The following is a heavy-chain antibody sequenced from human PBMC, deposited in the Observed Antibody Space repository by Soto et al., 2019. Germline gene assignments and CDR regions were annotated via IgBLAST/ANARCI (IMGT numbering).Heavy chain of an antibody. CDR3: ARDLIYGSGSYDC. Sequence: EVQLVESGGGLVQPGGSLRLSCAAYGFTFSSHWMHWVRQAPGKGLVWVSRIKTDGSGPNYADPVRGRFTISRDNAKNRLYLQMNSLRAEDTAVYYCARDLIYGSGSYDCWGQGTLVTVSS. V-gene: IGHV3-74*01. J-gene: IGHJ4*02. CDR2: IKTDGSGP. D-gene: IGHD3-10*01. CDR1: GFTFSSHW.